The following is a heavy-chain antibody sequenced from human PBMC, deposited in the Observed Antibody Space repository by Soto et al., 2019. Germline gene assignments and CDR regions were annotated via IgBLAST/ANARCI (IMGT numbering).Heavy chain of an antibody. CDR1: GYTFTSYG. Sequence: ASVKVSCKASGYTFTSYGTSWVRQAPGQGLEWMGWISAYNGNTNYAQKLQGRVTMTTDTSTSTAYMELRSLRSDDTAVYYCARDSASTDSSGYMIDYWGQGTLVTVSS. J-gene: IGHJ4*02. CDR3: ARDSASTDSSGYMIDY. V-gene: IGHV1-18*04. D-gene: IGHD3-22*01. CDR2: ISAYNGNT.